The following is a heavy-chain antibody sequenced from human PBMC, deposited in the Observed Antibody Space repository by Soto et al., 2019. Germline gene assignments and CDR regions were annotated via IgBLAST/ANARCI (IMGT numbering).Heavy chain of an antibody. CDR2: IWYDGSNK. D-gene: IGHD4-17*01. Sequence: QVQLVESGGGVVQPGRSLRLSCAASGFTFSSYGMHWVRQAPGKGLEWVAVIWYDGSNKYYADSVKGRLTISRDNSKNTLYLQMNSLRAEDTAVYYCAGGGDYVLDYWGQGTLVTVSS. CDR1: GFTFSSYG. CDR3: AGGGDYVLDY. J-gene: IGHJ4*02. V-gene: IGHV3-33*01.